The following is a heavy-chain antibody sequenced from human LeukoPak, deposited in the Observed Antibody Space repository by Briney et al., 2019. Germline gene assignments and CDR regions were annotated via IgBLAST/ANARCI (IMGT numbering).Heavy chain of an antibody. J-gene: IGHJ4*02. CDR3: ARDSTNQLRFLEWYDRGPIDY. D-gene: IGHD3-3*01. CDR2: IIPIVGTT. CDR1: GGTFSSYA. Sequence: SVKVSCTASGGTFSSYAFSWVRQAPGQGLEWMGGIIPIVGTTNYAQMFQGRVTITADESTSTAYMELSSLRSEDTAVYYCARDSTNQLRFLEWYDRGPIDYWGQGTLVTVSS. V-gene: IGHV1-69*13.